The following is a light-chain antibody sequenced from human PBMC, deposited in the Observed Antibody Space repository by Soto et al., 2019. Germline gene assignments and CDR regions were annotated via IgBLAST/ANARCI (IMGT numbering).Light chain of an antibody. CDR3: LQTYRFPLT. CDR2: VAS. CDR1: QTVMSY. V-gene: IGKV1-39*01. J-gene: IGKJ4*01. Sequence: DIEMTQSPASLSTSVGGRVNITCRAGQTVMSYLHWYQQKPGQAPNLLIYVASYLHSGVPSRFSGSGSGTDFTLTITNVQPEDSATYFCLQTYRFPLTFGGGTKVDIK.